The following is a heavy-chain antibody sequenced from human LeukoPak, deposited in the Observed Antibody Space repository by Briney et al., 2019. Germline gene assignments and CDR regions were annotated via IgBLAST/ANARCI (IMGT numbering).Heavy chain of an antibody. CDR1: GFTFGDYA. J-gene: IGHJ4*02. Sequence: PGRXLRLSCTASGFTFGDYAMSWFRQAPGKGLEWVGFIRSKAYGGTTEYAASVKGRFNIERDESKSIADVQMNSLKTEDTAVYYCTREPDLRFLEWSLGYWGQGTLVTVSS. CDR2: IRSKAYGGTT. V-gene: IGHV3-49*03. D-gene: IGHD3-3*01. CDR3: TREPDLRFLEWSLGY.